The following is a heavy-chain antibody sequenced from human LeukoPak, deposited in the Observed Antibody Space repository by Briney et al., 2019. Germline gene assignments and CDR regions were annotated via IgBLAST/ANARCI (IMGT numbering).Heavy chain of an antibody. CDR3: AKDHDYYDSSQPHDY. Sequence: PGRSLRLSCAASGFTFSSYGMHWVRQAPGKGLEWVAVISYDGSNKYYADSVKGRFTISRDNSKNTLYLQMNSLRAEDTAVYYCAKDHDYYDSSQPHDYWGQGTLVTVSS. V-gene: IGHV3-30*18. CDR2: ISYDGSNK. J-gene: IGHJ4*02. CDR1: GFTFSSYG. D-gene: IGHD3-22*01.